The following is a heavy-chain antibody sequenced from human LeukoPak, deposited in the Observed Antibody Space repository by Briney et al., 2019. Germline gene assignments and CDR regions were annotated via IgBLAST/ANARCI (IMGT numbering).Heavy chain of an antibody. D-gene: IGHD3-10*01. J-gene: IGHJ5*02. V-gene: IGHV3-23*01. CDR2: ISGSGGST. CDR3: AKHLVRWFGELLPKGNWFDP. Sequence: PGGSLRLSCAASGFTFSSYAMSWLRQAPGKGLELVSAISGSGGSTYYADSVKGRFTISRDNSKNTLYLQMNSLRAEDTAVYYCAKHLVRWFGELLPKGNWFDPWGQGTLVTVSS. CDR1: GFTFSSYA.